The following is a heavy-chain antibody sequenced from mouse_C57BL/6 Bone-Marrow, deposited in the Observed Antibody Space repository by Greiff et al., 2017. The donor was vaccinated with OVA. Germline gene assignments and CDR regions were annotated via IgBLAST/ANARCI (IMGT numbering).Heavy chain of an antibody. V-gene: IGHV1-64*01. CDR3: ASGGWQAWLAY. CDR2: IHPNSGST. D-gene: IGHD2-3*01. J-gene: IGHJ3*01. Sequence: VQLQQPGAELVKPGASVKLSCKASGYTFTSYSMHWVKQRPGQGLEWIGMIHPNSGSTNYNEKFKSKATLTVDKSSSTAYMQLSSLTSEDSAVYCCASGGWQAWLAYWGQGTLVTVSA. CDR1: GYTFTSYS.